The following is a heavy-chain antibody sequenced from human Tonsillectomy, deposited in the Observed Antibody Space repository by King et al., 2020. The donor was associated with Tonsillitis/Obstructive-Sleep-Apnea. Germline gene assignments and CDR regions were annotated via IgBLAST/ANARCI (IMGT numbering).Heavy chain of an antibody. CDR2: INPDDFDT. CDR1: GYGFPNYW. D-gene: IGHD3-9*01. Sequence: QLVQSGAEMKKPGESLRISCRGFGYGFPNYWIAWVRQMPGKGLEWVGIINPDDFDTKFNPSFQGRVTISVVKSVDPPYLHWNSLKASDTAIYFCARRYYDSLTGYYEGLDVWGQGTTVTVSS. CDR3: ARRYYDSLTGYYEGLDV. V-gene: IGHV5-51*01. J-gene: IGHJ6*02.